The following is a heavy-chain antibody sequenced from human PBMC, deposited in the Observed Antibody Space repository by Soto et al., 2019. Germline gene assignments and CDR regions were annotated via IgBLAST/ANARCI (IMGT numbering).Heavy chain of an antibody. CDR1: GFTFSSYG. CDR2: IWYDGSNK. V-gene: IGHV3-33*01. Sequence: QVQLVASGGGVVQPGRSLRLSCAASGFTFSSYGMHWVRQAPGKGLEWVAVIWYDGSNKYYADSVKGRFTISRDNSKNTLYLQMNSLRAEDTAVYYCARDHPAAGMDYWGQGTLVTVSS. J-gene: IGHJ4*02. CDR3: ARDHPAAGMDY. D-gene: IGHD6-13*01.